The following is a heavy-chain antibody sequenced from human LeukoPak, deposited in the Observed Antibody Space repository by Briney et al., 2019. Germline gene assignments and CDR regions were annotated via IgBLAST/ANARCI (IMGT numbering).Heavy chain of an antibody. V-gene: IGHV4-30-2*01. D-gene: IGHD5-18*01. Sequence: SETLSLTCAVSGGSINSGGYSGSWIRQPPGKGLEWMGYIYHSGSTYYNPSLKSRVTMSVHRSKNHFSLKLNYVTAADTAVYYCARGYGTFDFWGQGILVTVSS. CDR2: IYHSGST. CDR3: ARGYGTFDF. CDR1: GGSINSGGYS. J-gene: IGHJ4*02.